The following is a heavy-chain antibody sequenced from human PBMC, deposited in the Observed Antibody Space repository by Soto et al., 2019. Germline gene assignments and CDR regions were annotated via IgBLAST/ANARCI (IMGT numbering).Heavy chain of an antibody. V-gene: IGHV3-53*01. CDR3: AKTTDGWFSAFEI. D-gene: IGHD6-19*01. CDR1: GFTVSSNY. Sequence: GGSLRLSCAASGFTVSSNYMSWVRQAPGKGLEWISIIYSAGNTYYADSVKGRFIFSRDNPKNTMYLQMNSLRAEDTAVYFCAKTTDGWFSAFEIWGQGTVVTVSS. CDR2: IYSAGNT. J-gene: IGHJ3*02.